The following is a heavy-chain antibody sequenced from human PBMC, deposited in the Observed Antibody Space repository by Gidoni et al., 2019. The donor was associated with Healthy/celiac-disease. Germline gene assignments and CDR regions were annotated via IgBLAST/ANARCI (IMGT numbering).Heavy chain of an antibody. CDR3: AREAVPAADYYYMDV. V-gene: IGHV3-11*01. CDR2: ISSSGRTI. Sequence: VQLVESGGVLVTPGGSLRLSCAASGFTFSDYYMSWIPQAPGKGLEWVSYISSSGRTINYADYVKGRFTISRDNAKNSLYLQMNSLRAEDTAVYYCAREAVPAADYYYMDVWGKGTTVTVSS. D-gene: IGHD2-2*01. CDR1: GFTFSDYY. J-gene: IGHJ6*03.